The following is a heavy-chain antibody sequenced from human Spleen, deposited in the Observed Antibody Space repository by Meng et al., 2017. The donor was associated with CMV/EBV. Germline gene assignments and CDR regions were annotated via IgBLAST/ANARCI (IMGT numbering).Heavy chain of an antibody. V-gene: IGHV3-21*01. D-gene: IGHD3-3*01. CDR2: ISSSSSYI. Sequence: GESLKTSCAASGFTFDDYAMHWVRQAPGKGLEWVSSISSSSSYIYYADSVKGRFTISRDNAKNSLYLQMNSRRAEDTAVYYCARDLYDFWSGANYYYYYGMDVWGQGTTVTVSS. J-gene: IGHJ6*02. CDR1: GFTFDDYA. CDR3: ARDLYDFWSGANYYYYYGMDV.